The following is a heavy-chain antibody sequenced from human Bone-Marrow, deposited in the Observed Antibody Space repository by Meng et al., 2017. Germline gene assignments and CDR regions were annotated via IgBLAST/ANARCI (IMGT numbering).Heavy chain of an antibody. V-gene: IGHV4-61*01. CDR2: IYYSGST. CDR3: AREVSPYYYGSGSENWFDP. CDR1: GGSVSSGSYY. J-gene: IGHJ5*02. Sequence: VQLQGSGPGLVRPSETLSLTCTVSGGSVSSGSYYWSWIRQPPGKGLEWIGYIYYSGSTNYNPSLKSRVTISVDTSKNQFSLKLSSVTAADTAVYYCAREVSPYYYGSGSENWFDPWGQGTLVTASS. D-gene: IGHD3-10*01.